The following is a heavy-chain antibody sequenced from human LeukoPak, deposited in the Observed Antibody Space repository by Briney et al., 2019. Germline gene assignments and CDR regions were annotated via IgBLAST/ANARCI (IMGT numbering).Heavy chain of an antibody. Sequence: SGTLSLTCAVSGGAISNSNWWSWVRQPPGKGLEWIGEIYHSGRDNYNPSLKSRVTISIDKPNNQFSLKLSSVTAADTAVYYCARHGSGTYFVSWGQGTLVTVSS. J-gene: IGHJ5*02. D-gene: IGHD3-10*01. CDR1: GGAISNSNW. CDR2: IYHSGRD. CDR3: ARHGSGTYFVS. V-gene: IGHV4-4*02.